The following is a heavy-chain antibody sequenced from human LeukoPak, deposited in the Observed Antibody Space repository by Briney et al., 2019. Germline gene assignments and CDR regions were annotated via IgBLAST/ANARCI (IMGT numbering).Heavy chain of an antibody. Sequence: GGSLRLSCAASGFTFSSYWMSWVRQAPGKGLEWVANIKQDGSEKYYVDSVKGRFTISKDNAKNSLYLQMNSLRAEDTAVYYCARGRAGGTKTFDYWGQGTLVSVSS. CDR2: IKQDGSEK. V-gene: IGHV3-7*01. J-gene: IGHJ4*02. CDR1: GFTFSSYW. D-gene: IGHD6-13*01. CDR3: ARGRAGGTKTFDY.